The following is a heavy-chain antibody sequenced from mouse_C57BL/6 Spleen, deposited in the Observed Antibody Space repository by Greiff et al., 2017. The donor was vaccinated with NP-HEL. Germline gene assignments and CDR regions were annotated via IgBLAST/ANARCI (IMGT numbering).Heavy chain of an antibody. V-gene: IGHV1-64*01. CDR1: GYTFTSYW. CDR3: ARIPWDGVDY. Sequence: QVQLQQPGAELVKPGASVKLSCKASGYTFTSYWMHWVKQRPGQGLEWIGMIHPNSGSTNYNEKFKSKATLTADKSSSTAYMTLSSLTSDDSAVYYCARIPWDGVDYWGQGTTLTVSS. D-gene: IGHD4-1*01. J-gene: IGHJ2*01. CDR2: IHPNSGST.